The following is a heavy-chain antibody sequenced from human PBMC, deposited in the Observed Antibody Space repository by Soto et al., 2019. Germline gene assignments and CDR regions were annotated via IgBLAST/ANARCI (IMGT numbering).Heavy chain of an antibody. D-gene: IGHD2-8*01. CDR2: IAQDGSEI. Sequence: PGGSLRLSCAASGFTSSNYWMTWVRQAPGKGLEWVANIAQDGSEIHYVDSVRGRFTISRDNGKNSLSLQMNSLRAEDTAVYYCSRGTDLRYCTPYSCPGLDVWGQGTTVTVSS. J-gene: IGHJ6*02. V-gene: IGHV3-7*03. CDR3: SRGTDLRYCTPYSCPGLDV. CDR1: GFTSSNYW.